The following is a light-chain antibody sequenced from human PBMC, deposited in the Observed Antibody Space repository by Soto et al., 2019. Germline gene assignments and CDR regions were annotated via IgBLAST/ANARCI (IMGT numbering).Light chain of an antibody. CDR3: QQYGSSGT. Sequence: EIVLTQSPGTLSLSPGERATLSYRASQSVSNNYLAWYQQKPGQAPRLLIYGASNRATGIPDRFSGSGSGTDFTLTISRLEPEDFAVYYCQQYGSSGTVGKGNKVDIK. V-gene: IGKV3-20*01. CDR2: GAS. J-gene: IGKJ1*01. CDR1: QSVSNNY.